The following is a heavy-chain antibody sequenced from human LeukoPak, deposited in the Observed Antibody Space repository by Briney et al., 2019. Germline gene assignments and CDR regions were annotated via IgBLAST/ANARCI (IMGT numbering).Heavy chain of an antibody. V-gene: IGHV3-23*01. CDR3: ARVRAGQELRDVLDI. D-gene: IGHD1-26*01. CDR1: GFSFSNYA. Sequence: GGSLRLSCEASGFSFSNYAMNWVRQAPGKGLEWVSGVSGSGVYTYYADSVKGRFTISRDNSKNTLYLQMNSLRAEDTAVYYCARVRAGQELRDVLDIWGRGTMVTVSS. CDR2: VSGSGVYT. J-gene: IGHJ3*02.